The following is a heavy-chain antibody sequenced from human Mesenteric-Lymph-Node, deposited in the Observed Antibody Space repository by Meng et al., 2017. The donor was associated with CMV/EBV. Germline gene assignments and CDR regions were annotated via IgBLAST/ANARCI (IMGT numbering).Heavy chain of an antibody. CDR1: GFTVSSNY. V-gene: IGHV3-53*05. CDR3: ARDSPLEYSSSWYSYYYYYGMDV. Sequence: GESLKISCAASGFTVSSNYMSWVRQAPGKGLEWVSAIYSGGSTYYAESVKGRFTISRDNSKNTLYLQMNSLRAEDTAVYYCARDSPLEYSSSWYSYYYYYGMDVWGQGTTVTVSS. J-gene: IGHJ6*02. D-gene: IGHD6-13*01. CDR2: IYSGGST.